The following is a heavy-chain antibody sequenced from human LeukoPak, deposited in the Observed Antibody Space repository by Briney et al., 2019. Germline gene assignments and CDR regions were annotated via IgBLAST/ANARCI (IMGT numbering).Heavy chain of an antibody. Sequence: GGSLRLSCAASGFTFSDNYMSWIRQAPGKGLEWVSCISSSGSTIYYADSVKGRFTISRDNAKNSLYLQMNSLRAEDTAVYYCARTNYDILTGSLYWGQGTLVTVSS. CDR2: ISSSGSTI. D-gene: IGHD3-9*01. CDR1: GFTFSDNY. J-gene: IGHJ4*02. CDR3: ARTNYDILTGSLY. V-gene: IGHV3-11*04.